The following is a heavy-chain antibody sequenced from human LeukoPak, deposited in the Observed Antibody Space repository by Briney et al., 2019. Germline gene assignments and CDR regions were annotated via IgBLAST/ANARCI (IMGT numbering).Heavy chain of an antibody. CDR2: IYHSGST. J-gene: IGHJ5*02. Sequence: SETLSLTCTISGYSISSGYYWGWIRQPPGKGLEWIGSIYHSGSTYYNPSLKSRVTISVDTSKNQFSLKLSSVTAADTAVYYCARGARSSSSWRLGNWFDPWGQGTLVTVSS. V-gene: IGHV4-38-2*02. CDR3: ARGARSSSSWRLGNWFDP. D-gene: IGHD6-13*01. CDR1: GYSISSGYY.